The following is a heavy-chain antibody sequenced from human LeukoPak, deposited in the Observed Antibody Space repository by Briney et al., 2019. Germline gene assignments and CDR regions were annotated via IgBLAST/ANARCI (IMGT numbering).Heavy chain of an antibody. CDR3: AKARGATYGTYYFDY. CDR1: GFTFSSYG. CDR2: IWYDGSNK. Sequence: GRSLRLSCAASGFTFSSYGMHWVRQASGKGLEWVAVIWYDGSNKYYADSVKGRFTISRDNSKNTLYLQMNSLRAEDTAVYYCAKARGATYGTYYFDYWGQGTLVTVSS. J-gene: IGHJ4*02. V-gene: IGHV3-33*06. D-gene: IGHD4/OR15-4a*01.